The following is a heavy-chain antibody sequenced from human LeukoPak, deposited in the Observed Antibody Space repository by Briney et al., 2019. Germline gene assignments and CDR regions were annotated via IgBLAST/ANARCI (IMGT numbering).Heavy chain of an antibody. D-gene: IGHD2-2*01. CDR2: INPNSGGT. CDR1: GYTFTGYY. Sequence: ASVKVSCKASGYTFTGYYMHWVRQAPGQGLEWMGWINPNSGGTNYAQKFQGRVTTTRDTSISTAYMELSRLRSDDTAVYYCARGAYCSSTSCGYYYYYGMDVWGQGTTVTVSS. J-gene: IGHJ6*02. CDR3: ARGAYCSSTSCGYYYYYGMDV. V-gene: IGHV1-2*02.